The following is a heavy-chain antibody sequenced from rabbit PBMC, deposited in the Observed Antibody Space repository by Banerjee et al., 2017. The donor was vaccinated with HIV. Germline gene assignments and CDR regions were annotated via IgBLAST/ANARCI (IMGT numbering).Heavy chain of an antibody. Sequence: QEQLEESGGDLVKPEGSLTLTCTASGFSFSNKYVMCWVRQAPGKGLEWIACIYGGSGSTYYASWAKGRFTISKTSSTTVTLQMTSLTAADTATYFCARNNATGTTYDLWGPGTLVTVS. J-gene: IGHJ4*01. CDR1: GFSFSNKYV. D-gene: IGHD7-1*01. V-gene: IGHV1S45*01. CDR3: ARNNATGTTYDL. CDR2: IYGGSGST.